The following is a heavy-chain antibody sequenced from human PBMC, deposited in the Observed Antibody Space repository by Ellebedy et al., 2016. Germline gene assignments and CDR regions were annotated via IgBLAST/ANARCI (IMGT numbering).Heavy chain of an antibody. CDR3: AREGGGYDF. D-gene: IGHD5-12*01. CDR2: ISAYNGNT. V-gene: IGHV1-18*04. Sequence: ASVKVSCKTSGHTFNNFYIQWVRQAPGQGLEWMGWISAYNGNTKYAKKLQGRVTMTTDTSTSTAYMELRSLRSDDTAVYYCAREGGGYDFWGQGTLVTVSS. J-gene: IGHJ4*02. CDR1: GHTFNNFY.